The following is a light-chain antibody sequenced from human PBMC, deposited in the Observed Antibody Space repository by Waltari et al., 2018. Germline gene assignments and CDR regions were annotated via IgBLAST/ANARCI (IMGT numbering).Light chain of an antibody. CDR2: GAS. Sequence: EVVLTQSPGTLSLSPGESATLSCRASQSIGRTLIWYQQKPGQSPRLLMYGASIRAAGIPDRFSGSGSGTDFILTITRLEPEDFAVYYCQNYERLPVTFGQGTKVEIK. CDR1: QSIGRT. CDR3: QNYERLPVT. J-gene: IGKJ1*01. V-gene: IGKV3-20*01.